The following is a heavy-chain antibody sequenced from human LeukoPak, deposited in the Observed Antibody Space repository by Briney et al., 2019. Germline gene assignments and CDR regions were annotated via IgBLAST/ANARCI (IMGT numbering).Heavy chain of an antibody. CDR3: TPSIAVAGSLDY. J-gene: IGHJ4*02. CDR2: IKSKTDGGTT. CDR1: GXTFSNVW. V-gene: IGHV3-15*01. D-gene: IGHD6-19*01. Sequence: GGSLRLSCAASGXTFSNVWVSWVRQAPGKGQEWVGRIKSKTDGGTTDYAAPVKGRFTISRDDSKNTLNLQMNSLKTEDTAVYYCTPSIAVAGSLDYWGQGTLVTVSS.